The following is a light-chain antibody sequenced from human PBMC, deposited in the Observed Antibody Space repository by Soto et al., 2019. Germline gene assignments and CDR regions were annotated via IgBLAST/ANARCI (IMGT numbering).Light chain of an antibody. V-gene: IGKV3D-20*02. Sequence: EIVLTQSPGTLSLSPGAKTTLSFRASQTISSSFLVWYQQKPGQAPRLLIYDAVNRVTGIPARFSGSGSGTDFTLTISSLEPEDFAVYYCQHRSNWPRLTFGGGTKGDIK. CDR1: QTISSSF. CDR2: DAV. CDR3: QHRSNWPRLT. J-gene: IGKJ4*01.